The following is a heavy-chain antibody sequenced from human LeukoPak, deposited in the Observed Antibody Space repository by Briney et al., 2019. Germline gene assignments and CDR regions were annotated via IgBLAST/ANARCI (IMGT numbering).Heavy chain of an antibody. CDR1: GFTFSSYA. Sequence: GGSLRLSCAASGFTFSSYAMSWVRQAPGKGLEWVSSISSSSSYIYYADSVKGRFTISRDNAKNSLYLQMNSLRAEDTAVYYCAAETEATGSFDYWGQGTLVTVSS. J-gene: IGHJ4*02. CDR2: ISSSSSYI. V-gene: IGHV3-21*01. D-gene: IGHD5-24*01. CDR3: AAETEATGSFDY.